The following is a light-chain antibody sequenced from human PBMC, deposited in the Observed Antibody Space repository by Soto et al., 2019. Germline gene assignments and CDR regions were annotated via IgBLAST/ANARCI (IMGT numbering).Light chain of an antibody. V-gene: IGLV2-14*01. CDR1: SSDVGGYNY. Sequence: QSALTQPASXSGSPGQSITISCTGTSSDVGGYNYVSWYQQHPGKAPKLMIYDVSNRPSGVSNRFSGSKSGNTASLTISGLQAEDEADYYCSSYTSSSTQVFGTGTKVTV. CDR3: SSYTSSSTQV. CDR2: DVS. J-gene: IGLJ1*01.